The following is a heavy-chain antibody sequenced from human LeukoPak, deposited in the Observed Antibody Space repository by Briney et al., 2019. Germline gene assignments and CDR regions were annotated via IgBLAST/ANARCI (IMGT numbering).Heavy chain of an antibody. J-gene: IGHJ5*02. V-gene: IGHV1-69*13. D-gene: IGHD3-22*01. CDR2: IIPIFGTA. CDR3: ARDVPYDSTNWFDP. CDR1: GGTFSSYA. Sequence: SVKVSCKASGGTFSSYAICWVRQAPGQGLEWMGGIIPIFGTANYAQKFQGRVTITADESTSTAYMELSSLRSEDTAVYYCARDVPYDSTNWFDPWGQGTLVTVSS.